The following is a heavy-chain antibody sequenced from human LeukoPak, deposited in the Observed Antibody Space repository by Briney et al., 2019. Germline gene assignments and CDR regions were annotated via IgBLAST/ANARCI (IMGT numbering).Heavy chain of an antibody. V-gene: IGHV3-23*01. CDR3: AKEGRLLPLC. D-gene: IGHD2-15*01. J-gene: IGHJ4*02. CDR1: GFTFGSFA. CDR2: ISGIGGST. Sequence: GGSLRLSCAASGFTFGSFAMNWVRQAPGEGLEWVSAISGIGGSTYYADSVKGRFTISRDNSKNTLYLQMNSLRAEDTAVYHCAKEGRLLPLCWGQGTLVTVSS.